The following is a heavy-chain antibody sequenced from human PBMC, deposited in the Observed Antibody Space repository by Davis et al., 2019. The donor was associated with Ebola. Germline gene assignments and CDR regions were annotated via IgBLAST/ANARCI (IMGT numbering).Heavy chain of an antibody. D-gene: IGHD3-22*01. CDR3: ARGGYYDSGGFKSRRKYYYGMDV. CDR2: INSDGSTT. Sequence: HTGGSLRLSCVASGFTFTGDWMHWVRQAPGKGLVWVSRINSDGSTTNYADSVKGRFTVSRDNAKNTLYLQMNSLRAEDTAVYYCARGGYYDSGGFKSRRKYYYGMDVWGQGTTVTVSS. J-gene: IGHJ6*02. V-gene: IGHV3-74*01. CDR1: GFTFTGDW.